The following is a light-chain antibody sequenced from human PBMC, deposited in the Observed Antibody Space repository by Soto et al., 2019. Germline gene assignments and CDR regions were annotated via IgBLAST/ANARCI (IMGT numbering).Light chain of an antibody. CDR1: SSDVGGYIL. CDR3: CSYVGSDTYVI. CDR2: DGR. V-gene: IGLV2-23*01. J-gene: IGLJ2*01. Sequence: QSALTQPASVSGSPGQSITISCTGTSSDVGGYILVSWYQLHPDKAPKLMIYDGRKRPSGVSNRFSGSKSGNTASLTISGLQPEDEAHYYCCSYVGSDTYVIFGGGTKLTVL.